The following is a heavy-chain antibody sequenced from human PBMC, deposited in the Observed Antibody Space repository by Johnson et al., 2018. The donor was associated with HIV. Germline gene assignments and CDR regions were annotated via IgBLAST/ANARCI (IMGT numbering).Heavy chain of an antibody. D-gene: IGHD6-19*01. Sequence: GLEWVSAIGTAGDTYYPGSVKGRFTISRENAKNSLYLQMNSLRAGDTAVYYCARGRAVGGEDAFDIWGQGTMVTVSS. CDR3: ARGRAVGGEDAFDI. CDR2: IGTAGDT. V-gene: IGHV3-13*01. J-gene: IGHJ3*02.